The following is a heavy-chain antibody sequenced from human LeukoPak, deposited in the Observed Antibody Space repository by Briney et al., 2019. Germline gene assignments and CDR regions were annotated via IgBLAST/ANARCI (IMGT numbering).Heavy chain of an antibody. J-gene: IGHJ4*02. D-gene: IGHD3-22*01. Sequence: ASVKVSCKASGYTFTSYYMHWVRQAPGQGLEWMGIINPSGGSTSYAQKFQGRVTMTRDTSTSTVYMELSSLRSEDTAAYYCARPRGEIQYYYDSSGYNYFDYWGQGTLVTVSS. CDR1: GYTFTSYY. CDR3: ARPRGEIQYYYDSSGYNYFDY. CDR2: INPSGGST. V-gene: IGHV1-46*01.